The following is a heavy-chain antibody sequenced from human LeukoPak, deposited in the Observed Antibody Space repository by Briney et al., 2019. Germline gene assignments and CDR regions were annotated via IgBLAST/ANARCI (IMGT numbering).Heavy chain of an antibody. V-gene: IGHV1-18*01. CDR1: GYTFTSYG. CDR3: ARDYGYSSGWYGGY. Sequence: ASVKVSCKASGYTFTSYGISWVRQAPGQGLEWMGWISAYNGNTNYAQKFQGRVTITADESTSTAYMELSSLRSEDTAVYYCARDYGYSSGWYGGYWGQGTLVTVSS. J-gene: IGHJ4*02. CDR2: ISAYNGNT. D-gene: IGHD6-19*01.